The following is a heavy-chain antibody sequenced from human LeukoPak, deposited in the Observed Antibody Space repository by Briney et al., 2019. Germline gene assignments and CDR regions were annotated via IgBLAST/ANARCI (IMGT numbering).Heavy chain of an antibody. D-gene: IGHD5-18*01. CDR1: GYSFTSYW. V-gene: IGHV5-51*01. Sequence: GESLKISCKASGYSFTSYWIGWVRQMPGKGLEWMGIIYPGDSDTRYSPSFQGQVTISADKSTSTAYLQWSSLKSSDTAMYYCARLRQLWTLDYWGQGTLVTVSS. CDR3: ARLRQLWTLDY. J-gene: IGHJ4*02. CDR2: IYPGDSDT.